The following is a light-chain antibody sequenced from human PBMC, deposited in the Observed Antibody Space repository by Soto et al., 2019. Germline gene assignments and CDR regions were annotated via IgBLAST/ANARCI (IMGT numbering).Light chain of an antibody. CDR1: ELSKQY. V-gene: IGLV3-25*02. CDR3: QPSDDTGXYYL. J-gene: IGLJ1*01. Sequence: SYDLTQPPSVSVSPVQTARITCSGDELSKQYIFWYQQKPGQAPVLVIYKDTESAPGIPERFSGSSSGTTVTLTISGVRAEDEATYYCQPSDDTGXYYLVGTGTKVXV. CDR2: KDT.